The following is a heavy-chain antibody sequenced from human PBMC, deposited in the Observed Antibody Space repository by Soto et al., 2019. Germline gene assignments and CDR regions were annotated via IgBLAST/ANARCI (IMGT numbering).Heavy chain of an antibody. Sequence: ETLSLTCTVSGGSISSSSYYWGWIRQPPGKGLEWIGSIYYSGTTYYNPSLKSRVTISVDTSKNQFSLKLSSVTAADTAVYYCARHRGYYDILTGYYTELNFDYWGQGTLVTVS. V-gene: IGHV4-39*01. D-gene: IGHD3-9*01. J-gene: IGHJ4*02. CDR3: ARHRGYYDILTGYYTELNFDY. CDR2: IYYSGTT. CDR1: GGSISSSSYY.